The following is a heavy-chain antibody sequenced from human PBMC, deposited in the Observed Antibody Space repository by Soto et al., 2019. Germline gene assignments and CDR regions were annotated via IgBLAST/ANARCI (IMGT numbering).Heavy chain of an antibody. J-gene: IGHJ4*02. CDR1: GGSISSGDYY. Sequence: SETLSLTCTVSGGSISSGDYYWSWIRQPPGKGLEWIGYIYYSGSTYYNPSLKSRVTISVDTSKNQFSLKLSSVTAADTAVYYCARDPSFYYDSSGYPFDYWGQGALVTVSS. CDR3: ARDPSFYYDSSGYPFDY. CDR2: IYYSGST. D-gene: IGHD3-22*01. V-gene: IGHV4-30-4*01.